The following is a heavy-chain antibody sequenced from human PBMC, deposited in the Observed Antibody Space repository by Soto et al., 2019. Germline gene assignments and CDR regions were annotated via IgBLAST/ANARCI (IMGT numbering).Heavy chain of an antibody. CDR2: INAGNGNT. CDR3: ARVVGGSLVDYFAY. Sequence: GASVKVSCKASGYTFTSYAMHWVRQAPGQRLEWMGWINAGNGNTKYSQKFQGRVTITRDTSASTAYMELSSLRSEDTAVYYCARVVGGSLVDYFAYWGQGTLVTVSS. V-gene: IGHV1-3*01. J-gene: IGHJ4*02. CDR1: GYTFTSYA. D-gene: IGHD5-12*01.